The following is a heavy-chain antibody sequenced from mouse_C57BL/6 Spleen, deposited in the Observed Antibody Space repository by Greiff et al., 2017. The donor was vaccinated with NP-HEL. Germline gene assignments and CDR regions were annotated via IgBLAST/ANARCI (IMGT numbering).Heavy chain of an antibody. Sequence: VQLQQSGPGLVQPSQSLSITCTVSGFSLTSYGVHWVRQSPGKGLEWLGVIWRGGSTDYNAAFMSRLSITKDNCKSQVFFKMNSLQADDTAIYYGAKNGDGSSYVYAMDYWGQGTSVTVSS. D-gene: IGHD1-1*01. CDR3: AKNGDGSSYVYAMDY. V-gene: IGHV2-5*01. CDR2: IWRGGST. J-gene: IGHJ4*01. CDR1: GFSLTSYG.